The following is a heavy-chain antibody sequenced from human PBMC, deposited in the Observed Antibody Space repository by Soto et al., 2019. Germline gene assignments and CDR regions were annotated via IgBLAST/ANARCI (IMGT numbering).Heavy chain of an antibody. Sequence: LRLSCAASGFTFDDYPMSWVRQAPGKGLEWVSGINWDGGVTGYAASVKGRFTISRDNAKNSLYLQMNSLRAEDTALYHCGRDPIYDSSGYLVDYWGQGTLVTVSS. CDR1: GFTFDDYP. CDR2: INWDGGVT. D-gene: IGHD3-22*01. V-gene: IGHV3-20*01. J-gene: IGHJ4*02. CDR3: GRDPIYDSSGYLVDY.